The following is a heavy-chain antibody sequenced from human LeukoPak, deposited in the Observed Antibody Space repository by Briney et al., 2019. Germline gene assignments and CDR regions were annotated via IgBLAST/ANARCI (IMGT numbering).Heavy chain of an antibody. D-gene: IGHD2-21*01. CDR3: AREEYCGGDCRYFQH. V-gene: IGHV4-34*01. CDR2: INHSGST. CDR1: GGSFSGYY. J-gene: IGHJ1*01. Sequence: SETLSLTCAVCGGSFSGYYWSWIRQPPGKGLEWIGEINHSGSTNYNPSLKSRVTISVDTSKNQFSLKLSSVTAADTAVYYCAREEYCGGDCRYFQHWGQGTLVTVSS.